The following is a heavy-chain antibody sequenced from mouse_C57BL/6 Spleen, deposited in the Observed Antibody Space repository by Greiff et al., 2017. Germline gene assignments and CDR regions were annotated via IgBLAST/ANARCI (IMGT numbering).Heavy chain of an antibody. CDR3: ARDGYYSYYFDY. D-gene: IGHD2-3*01. CDR1: GYSITSGYY. Sequence: ESGPGLVKPSQSLSLTCSVTGYSITSGYYWNWIRQFPGNKLEWMGYISYDGSNNYNPSLKNRISITRDTSKNQFFLKLNSVTTEDTATYYCARDGYYSYYFDYWGQVTTLTVSS. J-gene: IGHJ2*01. V-gene: IGHV3-6*01. CDR2: ISYDGSN.